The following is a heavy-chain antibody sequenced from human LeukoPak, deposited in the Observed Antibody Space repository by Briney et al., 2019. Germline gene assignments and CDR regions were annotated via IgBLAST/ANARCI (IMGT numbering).Heavy chain of an antibody. CDR3: ARGSRVRGVIISYFDY. CDR2: IYSDGRT. D-gene: IGHD3-10*01. CDR1: GFIVSNKY. V-gene: IGHV3-53*01. Sequence: GGSLRLSCAASGFIVSNKYMTWVRQAPGKGLEWVSLIYSDGRTYYADSVRGRCTISRDNSKNTLYLQMNSLRAEDTAVYYCARGSRVRGVIISYFDYWGQGTLVTVSS. J-gene: IGHJ4*02.